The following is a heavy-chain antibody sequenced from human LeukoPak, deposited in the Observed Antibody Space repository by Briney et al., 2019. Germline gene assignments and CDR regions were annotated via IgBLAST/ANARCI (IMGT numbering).Heavy chain of an antibody. CDR1: GFTFSNYA. CDR2: ISYDGSNK. D-gene: IGHD6-19*01. V-gene: IGHV3-30-3*01. CDR3: AKDLRYSSGWSLW. Sequence: PGGSLRLSCAASGFTFSNYAMHWVRQAPGKGLEWVAVISYDGSNKYYADSVKGRFTISRDNSKNTLYLQMNSLRAEDTAVYYCAKDLRYSSGWSLWWGQGTLVTVSS. J-gene: IGHJ4*02.